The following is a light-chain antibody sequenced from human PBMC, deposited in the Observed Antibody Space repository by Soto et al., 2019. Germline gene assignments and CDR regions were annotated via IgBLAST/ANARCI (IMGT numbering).Light chain of an antibody. Sequence: EIVLTQSPATLSLSPGERATLSCRASQSVSSYLAWYQQKPDQAPRLLIYDASNRATGIPARFSGSGSGTDFTLTISSLEPEDLAVYYCQQRSNWPCFGPGTKVDIK. CDR3: QQRSNWPC. CDR1: QSVSSY. J-gene: IGKJ3*01. V-gene: IGKV3-11*01. CDR2: DAS.